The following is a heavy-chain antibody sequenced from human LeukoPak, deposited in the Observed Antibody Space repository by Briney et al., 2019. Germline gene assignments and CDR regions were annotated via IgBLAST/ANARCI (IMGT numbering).Heavy chain of an antibody. CDR3: AGAGGYCSSTSCYFSRDYYYYMDV. J-gene: IGHJ6*03. CDR1: GFTVSSNY. V-gene: IGHV3-66*01. D-gene: IGHD2-2*01. Sequence: GGSLRLSCAASGFTVSSNYMSWVRQAPGKGLEWVSVIYSGGSTYYADSVKGRFTISRDNSKNTLYLQMNSLRAEDTAVYYCAGAGGYCSSTSCYFSRDYYYYMDVWGKGTTVTISS. CDR2: IYSGGST.